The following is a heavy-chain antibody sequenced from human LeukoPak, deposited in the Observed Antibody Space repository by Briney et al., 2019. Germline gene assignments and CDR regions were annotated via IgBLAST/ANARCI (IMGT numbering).Heavy chain of an antibody. CDR2: IYYSGNT. CDR3: ARVPFKFGGLIRDYYYYIDV. D-gene: IGHD3-16*02. Sequence: SETLSLTCTVSGGSISGDNYWSWIRRPPGKGLEWIGYIYYSGNTHYNPSLKSRVTISVDTSKNQFSLKLNSMTAADTAVYYCARVPFKFGGLIRDYYYYIDVWGKGTTVSVSS. J-gene: IGHJ6*03. CDR1: GGSISGDNY. V-gene: IGHV4-31*03.